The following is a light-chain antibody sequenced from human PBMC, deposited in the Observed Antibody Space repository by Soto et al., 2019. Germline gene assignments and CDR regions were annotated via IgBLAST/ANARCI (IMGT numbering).Light chain of an antibody. CDR1: SNDIGGYNY. Sequence: QSALTQPPSASGSPGQSVTISCTGTSNDIGGYNYVSWYQQYPGKAPKLLISEVNERPAGVPDRFSGSKSDNTASLTVSGLQTEDEADYYCQSYDSTLSARYVFGTGTKVTVL. CDR2: EVN. V-gene: IGLV2-8*01. J-gene: IGLJ1*01. CDR3: QSYDSTLSARYV.